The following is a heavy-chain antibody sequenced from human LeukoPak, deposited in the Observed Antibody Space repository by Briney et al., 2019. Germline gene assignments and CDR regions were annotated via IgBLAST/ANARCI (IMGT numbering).Heavy chain of an antibody. V-gene: IGHV1-69*13. CDR3: VYSSSSIY. CDR1: GGTFSSYA. J-gene: IGHJ4*02. CDR2: IIPIFGTA. D-gene: IGHD6-6*01. Sequence: SVKVSCKASGGTFSSYAISWVRQAPGQGLEWMGGIIPIFGTANYAQKFQGRVTITADESTSTAYMELGSLRSEDTAVYYCVYSSSSIYWGQGTLVTVSS.